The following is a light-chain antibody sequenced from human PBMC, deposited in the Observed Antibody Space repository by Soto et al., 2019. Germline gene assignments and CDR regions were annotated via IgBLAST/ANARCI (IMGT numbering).Light chain of an antibody. J-gene: IGLJ2*01. V-gene: IGLV2-8*01. Sequence: QSVLTQPPSASGSPGQSVTISCTGTSSDVGGYNFVSWYQQHPGKAPKLMMYEVTKRPSGVPDRFSGAKSGNTASLTVSGLHAEDEADYYCSSYARNRDVLFGGGTKLTVL. CDR3: SSYARNRDVL. CDR2: EVT. CDR1: SSDVGGYNF.